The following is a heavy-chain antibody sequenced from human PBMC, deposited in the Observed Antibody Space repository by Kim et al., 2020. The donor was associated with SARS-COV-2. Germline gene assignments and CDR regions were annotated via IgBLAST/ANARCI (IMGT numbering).Heavy chain of an antibody. Sequence: ASVKVSCKASGYTFINYVMHWVRQAPGQRPEWMGLISIGNDNTKFSQKFQGRVTITRDTSASTAYMELTSLRSEDTAIYYCARGSGCAFDYWGQGTLVTVAS. D-gene: IGHD6-19*01. J-gene: IGHJ4*02. CDR2: ISIGNDNT. CDR3: ARGSGCAFDY. V-gene: IGHV1-3*04. CDR1: GYTFINYV.